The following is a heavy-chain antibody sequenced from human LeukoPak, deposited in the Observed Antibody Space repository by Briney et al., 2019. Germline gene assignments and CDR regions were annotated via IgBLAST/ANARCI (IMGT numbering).Heavy chain of an antibody. Sequence: PGGSPRLSCAASGFTFSSYWMSWVRQAPGKGLEWVANIKQDGSEKYYVDSVKGRFTISRDNAKNSLYLQMNSLRAEDTAVYYCARECTNGVCYTNHAFDIWGQGTMVTVSS. V-gene: IGHV3-7*01. J-gene: IGHJ3*02. CDR3: ARECTNGVCYTNHAFDI. D-gene: IGHD2-8*01. CDR2: IKQDGSEK. CDR1: GFTFSSYW.